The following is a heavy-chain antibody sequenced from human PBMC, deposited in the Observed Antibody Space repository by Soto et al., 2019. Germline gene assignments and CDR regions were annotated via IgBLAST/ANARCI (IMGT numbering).Heavy chain of an antibody. Sequence: SETLSLTCTVSGGSISSYYWSWIRQPPEKGLEWIGYLYYSGSTNYGPSRTGRVTISVDASKNHYSLKLSSVPGAYTGVYCCARAAYSSGWYALDYWGQGTLVTVSS. J-gene: IGHJ4*02. D-gene: IGHD6-19*01. CDR3: ARAAYSSGWYALDY. CDR1: GGSISSYY. CDR2: LYYSGST. V-gene: IGHV4-59*01.